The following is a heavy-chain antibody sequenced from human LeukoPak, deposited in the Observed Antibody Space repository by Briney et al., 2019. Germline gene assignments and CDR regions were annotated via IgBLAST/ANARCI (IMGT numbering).Heavy chain of an antibody. J-gene: IGHJ5*02. V-gene: IGHV3-7*03. D-gene: IGHD2-8*01. CDR2: IKQDESDK. CDR1: GFPLSTFW. Sequence: GGSLRLSCAASGFPLSTFWMSCVRQAPGKGLECVANIKQDESDKFYVDSVKGRFTISRDNAQNSLYLQMNSLRAEDTAVYYGARGFPVPNWFDPWGQGTRVTVSS. CDR3: ARGFPVPNWFDP.